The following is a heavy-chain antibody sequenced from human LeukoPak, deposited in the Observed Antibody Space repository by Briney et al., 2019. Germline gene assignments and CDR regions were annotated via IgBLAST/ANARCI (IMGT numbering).Heavy chain of an antibody. D-gene: IGHD5-24*01. J-gene: IGHJ4*02. CDR2: IYVSEST. CDR1: GGTISGYY. Sequence: SETLSLTCTVSGGTISGYYWNWIRQPAGKGLEWIGRIYVSESTNYNPSLKSRVTMSVDTSKNQFSLKMSSVTAADTAVYYCTRGQDGYDDYWGQGTLVTVSS. CDR3: TRGQDGYDDY. V-gene: IGHV4-4*07.